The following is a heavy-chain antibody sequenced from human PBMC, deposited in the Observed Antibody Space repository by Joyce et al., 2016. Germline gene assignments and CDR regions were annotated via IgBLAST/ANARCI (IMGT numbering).Heavy chain of an antibody. CDR1: GCSLNTPGVA. D-gene: IGHD1-1*01. CDR2: VYWDDDK. V-gene: IGHV2-5*02. J-gene: IGHJ4*02. CDR3: AHRLRVNSLFFSYDY. Sequence: QITLKESGPTLVTPTQTLTLTCSFSGCSLNTPGVAVDWIRQPPGKALEWRALVYWDDDKRCSPSLKSRLTITKATSKNQVVLTVTNMDPVDTATYYCAHRLRVNSLFFSYDYWGQGTLVTVSS.